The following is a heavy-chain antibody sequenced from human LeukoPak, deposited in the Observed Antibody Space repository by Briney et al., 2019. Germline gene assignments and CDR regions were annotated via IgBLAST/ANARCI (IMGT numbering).Heavy chain of an antibody. CDR1: GFTFDDYG. J-gene: IGHJ4*02. CDR2: INWNGGST. V-gene: IGHV3-20*04. CDR3: AREGTTAAAGQLGY. Sequence: RSGGSLRLSCAASGFTFDDYGMSWVRQAPGKGLEWVSGINWNGGSTGYADSVKGRFTISRDNAKNSLYLQMNSLRAEDTALYYCAREGTTAAAGQLGYWGQGTLVTVSS. D-gene: IGHD6-13*01.